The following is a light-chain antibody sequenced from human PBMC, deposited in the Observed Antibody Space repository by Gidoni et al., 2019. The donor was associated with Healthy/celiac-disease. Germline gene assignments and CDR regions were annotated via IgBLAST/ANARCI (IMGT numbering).Light chain of an antibody. CDR2: AAS. V-gene: IGKV1-39*01. CDR3: QQSYSTLLT. J-gene: IGKJ4*01. CDR1: QSISSY. Sequence: DIQMTQSPSSLSASVGDRVTITCRASQSISSYLNWYQQKTGHAPKLLIYAASSLQSGVPSRFSGSGSGTDFTLTISSLQPEDFATYYCQQSYSTLLTFGGGTKVEIK.